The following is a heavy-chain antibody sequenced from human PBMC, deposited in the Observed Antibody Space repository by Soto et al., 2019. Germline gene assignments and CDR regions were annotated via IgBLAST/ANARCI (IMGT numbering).Heavy chain of an antibody. CDR3: AKEDYGDYVVLYYYGMDV. Sequence: GGSLRLSCAASGFTFSSYGMHWVRQAPGKGLEWVAVISYDGSNKYYADSVKGRFTISRDNSKNTLYLQMNSLRAEDTAVYYCAKEDYGDYVVLYYYGMDVWGQGTTVTVSS. CDR2: ISYDGSNK. J-gene: IGHJ6*02. V-gene: IGHV3-30*18. CDR1: GFTFSSYG. D-gene: IGHD4-17*01.